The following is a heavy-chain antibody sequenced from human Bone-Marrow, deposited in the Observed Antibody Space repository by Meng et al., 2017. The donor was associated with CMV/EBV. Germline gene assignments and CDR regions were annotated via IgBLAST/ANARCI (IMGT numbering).Heavy chain of an antibody. J-gene: IGHJ3*02. Sequence: QVQLQESGPGLVKHSQTLSLTCPVSGGSLSSGSYYWSWIRQPAGKGLEWIGRIFTSGRTNYNPSLKSRVTISVDTSKNQFSLKLSSVTAADTAVYYCARGYAGLWLPEAFDIWGQGTVVTVSS. V-gene: IGHV4-61*02. CDR2: IFTSGRT. CDR1: GGSLSSGSYY. D-gene: IGHD5-18*01. CDR3: ARGYAGLWLPEAFDI.